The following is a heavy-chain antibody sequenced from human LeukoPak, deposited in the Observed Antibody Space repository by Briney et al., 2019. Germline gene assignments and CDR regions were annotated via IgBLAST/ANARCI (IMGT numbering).Heavy chain of an antibody. CDR3: AKAGGYYYDSSGREYFHH. D-gene: IGHD3-22*01. CDR1: GFTFTSYA. Sequence: GGSLRLSCAASGFTFTSYAMTWVRQAPGKGLQWVSVISGSGGSTYYADSVKGRFTISRDNSKNTLYLQMNSLRAEDTAVYYCAKAGGYYYDSSGREYFHHWGQGTLVTVSS. J-gene: IGHJ1*01. V-gene: IGHV3-23*01. CDR2: ISGSGGST.